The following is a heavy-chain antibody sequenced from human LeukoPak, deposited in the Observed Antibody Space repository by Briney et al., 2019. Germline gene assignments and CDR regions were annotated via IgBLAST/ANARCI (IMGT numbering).Heavy chain of an antibody. Sequence: GGSLRLSCAASGFTFSSYAMSWVRQAPGKGLEWVSAISGSGGSTYYADSVKGRFTISRDNSKNTLYLQMNSLRAEGTAVYYCAKSLYYDFWSADLGYYYYGMDVWGQGTTVTVSS. CDR2: ISGSGGST. CDR3: AKSLYYDFWSADLGYYYYGMDV. V-gene: IGHV3-23*01. J-gene: IGHJ6*02. D-gene: IGHD3-3*01. CDR1: GFTFSSYA.